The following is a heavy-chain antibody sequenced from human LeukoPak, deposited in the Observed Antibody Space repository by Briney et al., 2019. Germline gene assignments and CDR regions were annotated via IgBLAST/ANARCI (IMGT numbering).Heavy chain of an antibody. Sequence: ASETLSLTCAVYGGSISGYYWSWIRQPPGKGLEWLGEINHSGSTNYNPSLKSQVTISVDTSKNQFSLKRSSVTAADTAVYYCGRFWGAGVNDYYYMDVWGKGTTVTVSS. CDR1: GGSISGYY. J-gene: IGHJ6*03. D-gene: IGHD3-16*01. V-gene: IGHV4-34*01. CDR3: GRFWGAGVNDYYYMDV. CDR2: INHSGST.